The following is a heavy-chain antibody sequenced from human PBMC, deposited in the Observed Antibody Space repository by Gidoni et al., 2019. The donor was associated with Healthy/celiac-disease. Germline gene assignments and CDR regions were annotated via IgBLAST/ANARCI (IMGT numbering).Heavy chain of an antibody. Sequence: QVQLVQSGAEVKKPGASVKVSCKASGYTFTRYYMHWVRQAPGQGLEWMGIINPSGGSTSYAQKFQGRVTMTRDTSTRTVYMELSSLRSEDTAVYYCARETPMAGGYPPHYFDYWGQGTLVTVSS. J-gene: IGHJ4*02. CDR1: GYTFTRYY. D-gene: IGHD2-8*02. CDR2: INPSGGST. V-gene: IGHV1-46*01. CDR3: ARETPMAGGYPPHYFDY.